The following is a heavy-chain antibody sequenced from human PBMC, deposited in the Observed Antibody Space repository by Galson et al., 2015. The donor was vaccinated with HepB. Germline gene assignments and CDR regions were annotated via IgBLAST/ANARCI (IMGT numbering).Heavy chain of an antibody. CDR1: GYTFTSYA. CDR2: INAGNGNT. J-gene: IGHJ6*02. V-gene: IGHV1-3*01. CDR3: ARLSRTDPHKYGMDV. D-gene: IGHD1/OR15-1a*01. Sequence: SVKVSCKASGYTFTSYAMHWVRQAPGQRLEWMGWINAGNGNTKYSQKFQGRVTITRDTSASTAYMEPSSLRSEDTAVYYCARLSRTDPHKYGMDVWGQGTTVTVSS.